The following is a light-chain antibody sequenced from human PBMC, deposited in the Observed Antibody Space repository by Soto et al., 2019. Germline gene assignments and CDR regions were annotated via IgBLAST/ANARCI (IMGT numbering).Light chain of an antibody. J-gene: IGKJ5*01. CDR1: QSISSTS. Sequence: IVLTQSPGTLSLSLGERATLSCRASQSISSTSLAWYQQKPGQAPRLLIYGASTRATGIPDRFSGSESGTDFTLTISRLEPEDFVVYYCQQYGNSPFTFGQGTRLEI. CDR3: QQYGNSPFT. V-gene: IGKV3-20*01. CDR2: GAS.